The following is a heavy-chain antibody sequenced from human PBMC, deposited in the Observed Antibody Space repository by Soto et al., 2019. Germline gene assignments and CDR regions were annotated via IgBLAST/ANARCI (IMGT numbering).Heavy chain of an antibody. D-gene: IGHD3-10*01. CDR3: AIPRTRVRAFDI. CDR2: IIPILGIA. V-gene: IGHV1-69*02. CDR1: GGTFSSYT. J-gene: IGHJ3*02. Sequence: QVQLVQSGAEVKKPGSSVKVSCKASGGTFSSYTISGVRQAPGQGLEWMGRIIPILGIANYAQKFQGRVTITADKSTSTAYMELSSLRSEDTAVYYCAIPRTRVRAFDIWGQGTMVTVSS.